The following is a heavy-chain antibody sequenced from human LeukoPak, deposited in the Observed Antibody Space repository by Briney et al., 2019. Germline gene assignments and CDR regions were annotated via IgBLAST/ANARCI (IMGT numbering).Heavy chain of an antibody. Sequence: SETLSLTCTVSGGSISSGSYYWSWIRQPAGKGLEWIGRIYTSGSTNYNPSLKSRVTISVDTSKNQFSLKLSSVTAADTAVYYCARGVRYWFDPWGQGTLVTVSS. CDR3: ARGVRYWFDP. CDR1: GGSISSGSYY. D-gene: IGHD3-9*01. CDR2: IYTSGST. V-gene: IGHV4-61*02. J-gene: IGHJ5*02.